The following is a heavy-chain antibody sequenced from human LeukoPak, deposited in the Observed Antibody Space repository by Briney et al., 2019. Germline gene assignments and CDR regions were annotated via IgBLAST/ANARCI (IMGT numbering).Heavy chain of an antibody. J-gene: IGHJ4*02. CDR1: GFTFSSYA. CDR2: ISGSGGST. CDR3: AKRGGVAANSHYFDY. D-gene: IGHD2-15*01. V-gene: IGHV3-23*01. Sequence: GGSLRLSCAASGFTFSSYAMSWVRQAPGKGLEWVSAISGSGGSTYYADSVKGRFTISRDNSNNTLYLQMNSLRAEDTAVYYCAKRGGVAANSHYFDYWGQGTLVTVSS.